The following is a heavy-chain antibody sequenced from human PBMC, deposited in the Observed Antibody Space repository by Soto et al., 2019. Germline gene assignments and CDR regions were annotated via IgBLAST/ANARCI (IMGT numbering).Heavy chain of an antibody. J-gene: IGHJ6*02. CDR1: GTPFNTDD. V-gene: IGHV3-23*01. D-gene: IGHD2-2*01. CDR3: AKDLPPEGPTFFFPPGSSTDGMAV. Sequence: PRVTLRLSCQASGTPFNTDDMYCVRQAPGKGLEWDSTITPISRRTYYADSVKGRFTISRDSSKNTVYLQMNTLRANDTAVYYCAKDLPPEGPTFFFPPGSSTDGMAVWRRGTTVPVCS. CDR2: ITPISRRT.